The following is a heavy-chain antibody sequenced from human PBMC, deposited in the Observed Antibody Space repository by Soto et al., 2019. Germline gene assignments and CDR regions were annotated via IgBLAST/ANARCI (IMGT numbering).Heavy chain of an antibody. CDR3: AKHPGVTPLFDD. V-gene: IGHV3-23*01. Sequence: PGGSLRLSCVASGFTFSSYAMSWVRQAPGKGLEWVSAISGSGGTTYYPDSVKGRFTISRDNSKNTLYLQMNSLTAEDTAVYSCAKHPGVTPLFDDWGQGTLVTVSS. CDR2: ISGSGGTT. CDR1: GFTFSSYA. J-gene: IGHJ4*02. D-gene: IGHD4-4*01.